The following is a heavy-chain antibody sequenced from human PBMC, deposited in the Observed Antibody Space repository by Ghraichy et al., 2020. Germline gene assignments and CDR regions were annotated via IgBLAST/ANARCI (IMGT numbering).Heavy chain of an antibody. D-gene: IGHD4-23*01. CDR2: ITSSSRTI. Sequence: LSLTCVGSGFTFSSYNMNWVRQSPGKGLEWVSYITSSSRTIFYADSVKGRFTISRDNAQNSMYLQMNSLRDEDTAIYYCARASTVVRFYYYAGMDVWGQGTTVTVSS. V-gene: IGHV3-48*02. CDR3: ARASTVVRFYYYAGMDV. CDR1: GFTFSSYN. J-gene: IGHJ6*02.